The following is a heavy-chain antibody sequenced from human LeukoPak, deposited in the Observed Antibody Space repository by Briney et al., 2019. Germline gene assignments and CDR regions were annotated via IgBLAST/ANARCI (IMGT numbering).Heavy chain of an antibody. Sequence: PGGSLRLSCAASGFTFSSYAMSWVRQAPGKGLEWVSAISGSGGSTYYADSVKRRFTISRDNSKNTLYPQMNSLRAEDTAVYYCAKGKGCSSTSCYGVRLSWFDPWGQGTLVTVSS. D-gene: IGHD2-2*01. CDR1: GFTFSSYA. J-gene: IGHJ5*02. CDR3: AKGKGCSSTSCYGVRLSWFDP. V-gene: IGHV3-23*01. CDR2: ISGSGGST.